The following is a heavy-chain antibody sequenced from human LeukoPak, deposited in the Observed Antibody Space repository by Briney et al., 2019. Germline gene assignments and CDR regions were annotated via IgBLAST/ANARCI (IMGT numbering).Heavy chain of an antibody. D-gene: IGHD6-19*01. CDR1: GYTFTSYD. J-gene: IGHJ5*02. CDR3: ARGIVAVAGSWFDP. CDR2: MNPNSGNT. V-gene: IGHV1-8*01. Sequence: ASVKVSCKASGYTFTSYDINWVRQATGQGLEWMGWMNPNSGNTGYAQKFQGRVTMTRNTPISTAYMELSSLRSEDTAVYYCARGIVAVAGSWFDPWGQGTLVTVSS.